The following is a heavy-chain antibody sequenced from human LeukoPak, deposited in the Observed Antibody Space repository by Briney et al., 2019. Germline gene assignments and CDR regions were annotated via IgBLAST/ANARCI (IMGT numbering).Heavy chain of an antibody. CDR2: INPNSGGT. CDR1: GYTFTGYY. J-gene: IGHJ5*02. V-gene: IGHV1-2*02. Sequence: VASVKVSCKASGYTFTGYYMHWVRQAPGQGLEWMGWINPNSGGTNYAQKFQGRVTMTRDTSISTAYMELSRLRSDDTAVYYCARGRYYGSGSYSSWFDPWGQGTLVTVSS. D-gene: IGHD3-10*01. CDR3: ARGRYYGSGSYSSWFDP.